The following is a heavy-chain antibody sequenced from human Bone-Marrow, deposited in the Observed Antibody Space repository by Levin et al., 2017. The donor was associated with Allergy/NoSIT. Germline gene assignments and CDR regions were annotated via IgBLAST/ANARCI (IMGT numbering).Heavy chain of an antibody. Sequence: HAGGSLRLSCVASGFAFSGYAMNWVRQAPGKGLEWVSAISGSGGGTYYADSVRGRFTISRDNSKNTLYLQMNSLRAEDTAVYYCAKDSNYDSSVYSHFDYWGQGTLVTVSS. J-gene: IGHJ4*02. D-gene: IGHD3-22*01. CDR3: AKDSNYDSSVYSHFDY. V-gene: IGHV3-23*01. CDR1: GFAFSGYA. CDR2: ISGSGGGT.